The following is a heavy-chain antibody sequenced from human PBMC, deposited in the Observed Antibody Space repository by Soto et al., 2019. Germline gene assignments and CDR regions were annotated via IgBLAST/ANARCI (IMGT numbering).Heavy chain of an antibody. CDR3: AKGADRPWFGEAYFPDN. J-gene: IGHJ4*02. CDR1: KFMFSAYA. CDR2: ISGSEDVT. D-gene: IGHD3-10*01. Sequence: EVHLLQSGGGLVQPGGSLRLSCVASKFMFSAYAMGWVRQSPGKGLEWVSSISGSEDVTYYAESVKGRFSISRDNSKKTLYLQMNSLRVEDTAIYFCAKGADRPWFGEAYFPDNWGQGTHVVVST. V-gene: IGHV3-23*01.